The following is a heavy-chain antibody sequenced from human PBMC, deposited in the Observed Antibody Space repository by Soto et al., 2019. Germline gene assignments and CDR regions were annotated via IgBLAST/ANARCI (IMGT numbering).Heavy chain of an antibody. CDR1: GFTFSVSA. J-gene: IGHJ4*02. D-gene: IGHD5-18*01. Sequence: GGSLRLSCAASGFTFSVSAMHWVRQASGKGPEWVGHIRSKSNSYATAYPTSVKGRFIISRDDSKNTAYLQMNSLKTEDTAVYYCASPAADTDMIPHLDYWGQGSLVTVSS. V-gene: IGHV3-73*01. CDR3: ASPAADTDMIPHLDY. CDR2: IRSKSNSYAT.